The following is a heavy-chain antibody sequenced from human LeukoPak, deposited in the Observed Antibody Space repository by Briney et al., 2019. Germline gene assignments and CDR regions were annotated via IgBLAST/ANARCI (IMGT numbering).Heavy chain of an antibody. CDR3: ARDIPGSSGYFNDAFDM. V-gene: IGHV1-69*05. J-gene: IGHJ3*02. CDR2: IIPIFHTT. CDR1: GGTFSSYA. Sequence: GASVKVSCKASGGTFSSYAISWVRQAPGQGLEWMGRIIPIFHTTNYAQKFQGRVTITTEQSTSTAYMELSSLRSEDTAVYYCARDIPGSSGYFNDAFDMWGQGTMVTVSS. D-gene: IGHD3-22*01.